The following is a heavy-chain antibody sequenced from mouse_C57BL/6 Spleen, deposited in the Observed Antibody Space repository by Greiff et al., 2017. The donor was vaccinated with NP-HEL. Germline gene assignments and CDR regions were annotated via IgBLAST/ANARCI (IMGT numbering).Heavy chain of an antibody. Sequence: QVQLQQPGAELVKPGASVKMSCKASGYTFTSYWITWVKQRPGQGLEWIGDIYPGSGSTNYNEKFKSKATLTVDTSSSTAYMQLSSLTSEDSAVYYCARWGYDEDWFAYWGQGTLVTVSA. V-gene: IGHV1-55*01. CDR2: IYPGSGST. CDR3: ARWGYDEDWFAY. CDR1: GYTFTSYW. D-gene: IGHD2-2*01. J-gene: IGHJ3*01.